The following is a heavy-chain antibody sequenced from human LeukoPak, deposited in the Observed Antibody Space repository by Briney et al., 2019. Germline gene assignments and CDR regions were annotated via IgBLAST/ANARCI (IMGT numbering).Heavy chain of an antibody. CDR1: GYTFTSYG. CDR2: ISIYNGDT. D-gene: IGHD6-13*01. V-gene: IGHV1-18*01. J-gene: IGHJ5*02. Sequence: ASVKVSCKASGYTFTSYGISWVRQAPGQGLEWMGWISIYNGDTNYGQKFQGRVTLTKDTSTRIAYMDLRSLRSDDTAVYYCARDDPFSSILDPWGQGTLVTVSS. CDR3: ARDDPFSSILDP.